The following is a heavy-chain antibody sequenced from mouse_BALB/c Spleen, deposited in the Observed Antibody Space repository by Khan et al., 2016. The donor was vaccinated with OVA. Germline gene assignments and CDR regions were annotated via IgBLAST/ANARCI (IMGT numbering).Heavy chain of an antibody. CDR3: ARIYGGDFDY. CDR2: ISYSGNT. J-gene: IGHJ2*01. V-gene: IGHV3-2*02. D-gene: IGHD1-1*01. Sequence: EVQLQESGPGLVKPSQFLSLTCTVTGYSITTDYAWNWIRQFPGSKLEWMGHISYSGNTKYNPSLKSRISITRDTSKNQFFLQLKSVTTEDTARYYCARIYGGDFDYWGQGTTLTVSA. CDR1: GYSITTDYA.